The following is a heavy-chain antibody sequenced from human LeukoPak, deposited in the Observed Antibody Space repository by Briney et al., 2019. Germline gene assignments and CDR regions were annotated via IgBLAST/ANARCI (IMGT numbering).Heavy chain of an antibody. J-gene: IGHJ4*02. CDR3: AREDSSGLDY. Sequence: PGGSLRLSCAASGFTFSIYEMNWVRPAPGKGLEWVSSSSGSTIYYADSVKGRFTISRDNAKNSMYLQMNSLRAEDTAIYYCAREDSSGLDYWGQGTLVTVSS. D-gene: IGHD6-19*01. V-gene: IGHV3-48*03. CDR2: SSSGSTI. CDR1: GFTFSIYE.